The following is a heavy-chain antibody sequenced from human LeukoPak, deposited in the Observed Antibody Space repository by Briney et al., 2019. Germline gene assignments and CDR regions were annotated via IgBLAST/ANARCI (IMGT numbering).Heavy chain of an antibody. J-gene: IGHJ3*02. CDR2: IVVGSGNT. CDR1: GFTFTSSA. D-gene: IGHD2-15*01. CDR3: AAGDGYCSGGSCYPHI. V-gene: IGHV1-58*02. Sequence: ASVKVSCKASGFTFTSSAMQLVRQARGQRLEWIGWIVVGSGNTNYAQKFQERVTITRDMSTSTAYMELSSLRSEDTAVYYCAAGDGYCSGGSCYPHIWGQGTMVTVSS.